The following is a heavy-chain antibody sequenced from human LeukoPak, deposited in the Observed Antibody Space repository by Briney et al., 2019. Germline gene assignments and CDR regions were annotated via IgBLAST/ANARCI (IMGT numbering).Heavy chain of an antibody. D-gene: IGHD4-17*01. CDR2: IYYSGST. CDR1: GGSISSYY. CDR3: ARVPLEVTTTYWYFDL. Sequence: SETLSLTCTVSGGSISSYYWSWIRQPPGKGLEWIGYIYYSGSTNYNPSLKSRVTISVDTSKNQFSLKLSSVTAADTAVYYCARVPLEVTTTYWYFDLWGRGTQVTVSS. V-gene: IGHV4-59*01. J-gene: IGHJ2*01.